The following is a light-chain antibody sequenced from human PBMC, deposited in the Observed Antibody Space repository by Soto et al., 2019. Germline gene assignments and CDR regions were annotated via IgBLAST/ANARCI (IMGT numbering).Light chain of an antibody. CDR1: RSVSTF. J-gene: IGKJ1*01. Sequence: EFVLTQSPCTLSLSPGERATLSCRASRSVSTFLGWYQQKPGQPPRLLIYDASNRATGVPARFSGSGSGTDFTLTISSLEPEDFAVYYCQQRSNWPWSFGQGTKVDIK. V-gene: IGKV3-11*01. CDR2: DAS. CDR3: QQRSNWPWS.